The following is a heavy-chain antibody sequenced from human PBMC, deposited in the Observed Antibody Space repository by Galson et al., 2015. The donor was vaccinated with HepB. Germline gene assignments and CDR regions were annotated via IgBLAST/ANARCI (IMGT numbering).Heavy chain of an antibody. Sequence: SLRLSCAASGFTFSTYWMHWVRQAPGKGLVWFSRINSDGGSASYADSVKGRFTISRDNAKNTLYLQMNSLRAEDTAVYYCACLGGNYRTTSHFDYWGQGTLVTVSS. CDR2: INSDGGSA. CDR1: GFTFSTYW. V-gene: IGHV3-74*01. J-gene: IGHJ4*02. D-gene: IGHD2/OR15-2a*01. CDR3: ACLGGNYRTTSHFDY.